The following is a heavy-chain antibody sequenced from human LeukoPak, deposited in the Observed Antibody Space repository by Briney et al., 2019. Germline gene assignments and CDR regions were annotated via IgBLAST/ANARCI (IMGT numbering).Heavy chain of an antibody. V-gene: IGHV3-21*01. CDR2: ISSSSSYI. CDR1: GFTFSSYS. Sequence: GGSLRLSCAASGFTFSSYSMNWVRQAPGKGLEWVSSISSSSSYIYYAASVKGRFTISRDNAKNSLYLQMNSLRAEDTAVYYCARDATRYCSSTSCLPEYFQHWGQGTLVTVSS. D-gene: IGHD2-2*01. J-gene: IGHJ1*01. CDR3: ARDATRYCSSTSCLPEYFQH.